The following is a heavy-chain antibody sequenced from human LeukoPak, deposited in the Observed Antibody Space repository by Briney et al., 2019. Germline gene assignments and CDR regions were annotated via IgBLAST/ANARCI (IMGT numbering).Heavy chain of an antibody. V-gene: IGHV1-3*01. Sequence: ASVRVSCKASGYRFTADMYAIHWVRQAPGPGLEWLGYINAGTGKTMYSQKFQGRVTITGDTYASTVSMELSSLTSEDTATYYCARDSDSSGWSWVYWGQGTLLIVSS. J-gene: IGHJ4*02. CDR3: ARDSDSSGWSWVY. CDR1: GYRFTADMYA. D-gene: IGHD6-19*01. CDR2: INAGTGKT.